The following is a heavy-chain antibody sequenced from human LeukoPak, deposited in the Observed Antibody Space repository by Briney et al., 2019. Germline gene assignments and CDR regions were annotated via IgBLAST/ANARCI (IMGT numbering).Heavy chain of an antibody. D-gene: IGHD3-22*01. Sequence: SETLSLTCTVSGDSISSGGYSWNWFRQHPGKGLEWIGYIYYSGNTFYNPSLKSRVSISVDTSKNQFSLKLTSVTAADTAVYYCARGGPYDSSGYWAFDIWGQGTMVTVSS. CDR2: IYYSGNT. CDR1: GDSISSGGYS. CDR3: ARGGPYDSSGYWAFDI. J-gene: IGHJ3*02. V-gene: IGHV4-31*03.